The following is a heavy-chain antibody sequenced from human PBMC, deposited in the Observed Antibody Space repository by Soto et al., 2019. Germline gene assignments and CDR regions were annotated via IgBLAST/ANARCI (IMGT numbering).Heavy chain of an antibody. CDR3: ARRGAYCSGGTCYHFDY. CDR2: ISTYNGNT. D-gene: IGHD2-15*01. J-gene: IGHJ4*02. CDR1: GYTFTTYG. V-gene: IGHV1-18*04. Sequence: QVPLVQSGAEVKKPGASVKVSCKASGYTFTTYGISWVRQAPGQGLEWMGWISTYNGNTNYEQKLQGRVTLTTDTLTSTSDMELRSLRSDDTAVYYCARRGAYCSGGTCYHFDYWGQGTLVTVSS.